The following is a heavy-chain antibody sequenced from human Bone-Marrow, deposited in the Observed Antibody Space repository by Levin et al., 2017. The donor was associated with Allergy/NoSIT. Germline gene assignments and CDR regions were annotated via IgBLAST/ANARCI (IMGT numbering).Heavy chain of an antibody. CDR1: GGSINNYF. CDR3: ARQSSDWADAFDI. J-gene: IGHJ3*02. CDR2: IYYSGSS. D-gene: IGHD6-19*01. Sequence: SQTLSLTCTVSGGSINNYFWSWIRQPPGKGLEWIWYIYYSGSSFYTPSLKSRLTISVDTSQHQFSLKLSSVTAADTAVYYCARQSSDWADAFDIWGQGTMVTVSS. V-gene: IGHV4-59*01.